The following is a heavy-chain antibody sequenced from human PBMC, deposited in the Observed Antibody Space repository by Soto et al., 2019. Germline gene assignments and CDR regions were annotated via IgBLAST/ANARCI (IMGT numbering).Heavy chain of an antibody. D-gene: IGHD3-16*01. CDR1: GFSLSTSGVG. CDR2: IYWDDDK. Sequence: QITLKESGPTLVKPTQTLTLTCTFSGFSLSTSGVGVGWIRQPPGKALEWLALIYWDDDKRYSPSLKSRLTITKYTSKNQVVLTMTNMDPVDTATYYCVHKGGGDRILDYWGQGTLVTVSS. CDR3: VHKGGGDRILDY. J-gene: IGHJ4*02. V-gene: IGHV2-5*02.